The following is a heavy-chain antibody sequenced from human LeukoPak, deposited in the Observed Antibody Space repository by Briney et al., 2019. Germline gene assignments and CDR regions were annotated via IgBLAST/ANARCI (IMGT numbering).Heavy chain of an antibody. V-gene: IGHV3-23*01. J-gene: IGHJ4*02. Sequence: GGSLRLSCAASGFTFSDYYMSWVRQAPGKGLEWVSAISGSGGSTYYADSVKGRFTISRDNSKNTLYLQMNSLRAEDTAVYYCAAYFDWFNALDYWGQGTLVTASS. CDR2: ISGSGGST. CDR1: GFTFSDYY. CDR3: AAYFDWFNALDY. D-gene: IGHD3-9*01.